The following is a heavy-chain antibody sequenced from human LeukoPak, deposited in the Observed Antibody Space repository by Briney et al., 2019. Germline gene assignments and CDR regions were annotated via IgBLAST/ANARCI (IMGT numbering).Heavy chain of an antibody. Sequence: GGSLRLSCAASGFTFDDYGMSWVRQAPGKGLEWVSGINWNGGSTVYADSVKGRFTICRDNANNSLYLQTNSLRAEDTALYYYARVGSIAVAGYIDYWGQGTLVTVS. J-gene: IGHJ4*02. CDR2: INWNGGST. CDR3: ARVGSIAVAGYIDY. V-gene: IGHV3-20*04. CDR1: GFTFDDYG. D-gene: IGHD6-19*01.